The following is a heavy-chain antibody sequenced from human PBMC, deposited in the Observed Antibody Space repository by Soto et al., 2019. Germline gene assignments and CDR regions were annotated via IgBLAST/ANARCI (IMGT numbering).Heavy chain of an antibody. Sequence: ASVKVSCKASGYTFTGYYMHWVRQVPGQGLEWMGWINPNSGDTKYVQEFQGRVTMTRDTSISTAYMELSRLRSDDTAVYYCASFLCRSSSCYLFYGMDVWGQGTTVTVSS. CDR1: GYTFTGYY. D-gene: IGHD2-15*01. V-gene: IGHV1-2*02. CDR3: ASFLCRSSSCYLFYGMDV. J-gene: IGHJ6*02. CDR2: INPNSGDT.